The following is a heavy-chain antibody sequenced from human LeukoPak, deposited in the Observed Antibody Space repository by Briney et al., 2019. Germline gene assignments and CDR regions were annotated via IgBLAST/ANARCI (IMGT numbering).Heavy chain of an antibody. D-gene: IGHD6-13*01. J-gene: IGHJ6*03. CDR1: GYTFTSYD. CDR3: ARDSSSWYLLSYYMDV. CDR2: MNPNSANT. V-gene: IGHV1-8*03. Sequence: ASVKVSCKASGYTFTSYDINWVRQATGQGLEWMGWMNPNSANTGYAQKFQGRVTLTRNTSITTAYMELSSLRSEDTAVYYCARDSSSWYLLSYYMDVWGKGTTVTISS.